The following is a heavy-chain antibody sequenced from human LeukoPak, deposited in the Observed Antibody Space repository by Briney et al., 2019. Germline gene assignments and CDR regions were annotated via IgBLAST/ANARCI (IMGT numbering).Heavy chain of an antibody. CDR2: IYYSGST. D-gene: IGHD5-12*01. CDR3: ARKASPYSLVATLYYFDY. Sequence: ETLSLTCTVSGGSISSSSYYWGWIRQPPGKGLEWIGSIYYSGSTYYNPSLKSRVTISVDTSKNQFSPKLSSVTAADTAVYYCARKASPYSLVATLYYFDYWGQGTLVTVSS. CDR1: GGSISSSSYY. V-gene: IGHV4-39*01. J-gene: IGHJ4*02.